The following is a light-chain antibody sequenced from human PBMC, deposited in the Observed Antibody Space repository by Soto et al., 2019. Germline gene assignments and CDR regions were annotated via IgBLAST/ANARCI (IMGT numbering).Light chain of an antibody. Sequence: DIVLTQSPATLSVSLGERVSLSCRASQIISSNLAWYQQKPGQIPRLLIYGASARAAGIPARFSGSGSGTEFTLTISSLQSEDFAVYYCKQYKNWPQFTFGHGTKVDV. CDR1: QIISSN. CDR3: KQYKNWPQFT. V-gene: IGKV3-15*01. J-gene: IGKJ3*01. CDR2: GAS.